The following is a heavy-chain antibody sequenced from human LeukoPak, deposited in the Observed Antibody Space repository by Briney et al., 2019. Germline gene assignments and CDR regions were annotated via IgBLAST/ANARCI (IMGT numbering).Heavy chain of an antibody. CDR1: GFTFSNYN. CDR3: ARDRAYNWKDGTSYGMDV. D-gene: IGHD1-1*01. J-gene: IGHJ6*02. CDR2: ISSSSGVI. V-gene: IGHV3-21*01. Sequence: GGSLRLSCAASGFTFSNYNMNWVRQAPGKGLEWVSSISSSSGVIYYADSVKGRFTISRDNAKNSLYLQMNSLRAEDTAVYYCARDRAYNWKDGTSYGMDVWGQGTTVTVSS.